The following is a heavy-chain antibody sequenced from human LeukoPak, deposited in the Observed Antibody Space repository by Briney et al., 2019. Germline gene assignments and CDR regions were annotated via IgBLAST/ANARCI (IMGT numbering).Heavy chain of an antibody. CDR1: GYTFTGYY. CDR3: ATVVGSHGGSDY. Sequence: SVKVSCKASGYTFTGYYMHWVRQAPGQGLEWMGGIIPIFGTANYAQKFQGRVTITTDESTSTAYMELSSLRSEDTAVYYCATVVGSHGGSDYWGQGTLVTVSS. CDR2: IIPIFGTA. J-gene: IGHJ4*02. V-gene: IGHV1-69*05. D-gene: IGHD4-23*01.